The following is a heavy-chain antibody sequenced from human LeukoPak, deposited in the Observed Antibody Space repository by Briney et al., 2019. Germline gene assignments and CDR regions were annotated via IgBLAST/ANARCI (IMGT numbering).Heavy chain of an antibody. CDR3: TRVDCTGISCYWLFDY. V-gene: IGHV3-49*04. CDR2: IRSGAYGATR. J-gene: IGHJ4*02. CDR1: GFIFGDYT. Sequence: GRSLRLSCTTSGFIFGDYTMSWVRQAPGKGLEWVGFIRSGAYGATREYAASVKGRFTISRDDSKSITYLQMNSLKSDDTAVYFCTRVDCTGISCYWLFDYWGQGTLVTVSS. D-gene: IGHD2-8*02.